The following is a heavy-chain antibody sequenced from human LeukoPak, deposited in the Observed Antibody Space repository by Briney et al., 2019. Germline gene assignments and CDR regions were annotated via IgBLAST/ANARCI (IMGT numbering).Heavy chain of an antibody. V-gene: IGHV3-23*01. J-gene: IGHJ4*02. CDR2: IGCRGGTT. CDR1: GFTFRSYA. Sequence: GGSLRLSCAGSGFTFRSYAMSWVRQSPGKGLEWVSAIGCRGGTTYYADSVKGRFTICRDNSTNTLYLQISSLRADDTVLYYCSKDRGGTLGDYFDYWGQGTLVTVSS. CDR3: SKDRGGTLGDYFDY. D-gene: IGHD3-16*01.